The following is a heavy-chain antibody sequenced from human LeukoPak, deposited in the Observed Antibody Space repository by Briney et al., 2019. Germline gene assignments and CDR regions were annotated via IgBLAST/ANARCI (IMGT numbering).Heavy chain of an antibody. CDR3: AADGSEWELNFDY. Sequence: SVKVSCKASGFTFTSSAVQWVRQARGQRLEWTGWIVVGSGNTNYTQKFQERVTITRDMSTSTAYMELSSLRSEDTAVYYCAADGSEWELNFDYWGQGTLVTVSS. J-gene: IGHJ4*02. D-gene: IGHD1-26*01. V-gene: IGHV1-58*01. CDR2: IVVGSGNT. CDR1: GFTFTSSA.